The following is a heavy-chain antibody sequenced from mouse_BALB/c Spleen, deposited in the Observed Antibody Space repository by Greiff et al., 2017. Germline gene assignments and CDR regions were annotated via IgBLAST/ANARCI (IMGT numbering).Heavy chain of an antibody. CDR2: IWGDGST. Sequence: VKLVESGPGLVEPSQSLSITCTDSGFSLTGYGVTWVRQPPGKGLVWLGMIWGDGSTEYNSALKYRLCISKDNSKSQVFLKMNSLQTDDTARYYCARDGYRYAMDYWGQGTSGTVSS. CDR3: ARDGYRYAMDY. D-gene: IGHD2-2*01. CDR1: GFSLTGYG. V-gene: IGHV2-6-7*01. J-gene: IGHJ4*01.